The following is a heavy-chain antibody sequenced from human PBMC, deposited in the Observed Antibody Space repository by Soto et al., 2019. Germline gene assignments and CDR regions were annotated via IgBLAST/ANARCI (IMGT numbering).Heavy chain of an antibody. J-gene: IGHJ6*02. Sequence: GGSLRLSCEASGLVFSSFWMSWVRQAPGKGLEWVAYIKQDGSEKYYVDSVKGRFTISRDNPKSSLYLQMNNLRAEDTAVYYCARGHKGLEVWGQGTTVTVSS. CDR3: ARGHKGLEV. CDR1: GLVFSSFW. CDR2: IKQDGSEK. V-gene: IGHV3-7*01.